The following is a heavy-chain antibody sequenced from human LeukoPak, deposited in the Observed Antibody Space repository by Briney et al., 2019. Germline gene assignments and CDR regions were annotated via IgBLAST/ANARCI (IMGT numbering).Heavy chain of an antibody. CDR3: ARGTMRATSNWFDP. CDR1: GFSFSNAW. CDR2: IKTKTDAGTT. D-gene: IGHD3-22*01. Sequence: NPGGSLRLSCAASGFSFSNAWLSWVRQAPGKGPEWVGRIKTKTDAGTTDYAAPVKGRFTISRDDSKNMLYLQMNSLKTEDTAVYYCARGTMRATSNWFDPWGQGTLVTVSS. J-gene: IGHJ5*02. V-gene: IGHV3-15*05.